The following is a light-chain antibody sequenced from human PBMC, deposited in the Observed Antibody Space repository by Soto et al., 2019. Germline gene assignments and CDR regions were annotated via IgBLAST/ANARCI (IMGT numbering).Light chain of an antibody. V-gene: IGKV3-20*01. Sequence: VLTQSPGTLSLSPGERATFSCRASQSISSISLAWYQHKPGQAPRLLIYGASSRATGIPHRFSGSGSGTDFTLTISRLEPEDFAVYSCQQYGGSPLFTFGPGTRVDFK. CDR3: QQYGGSPLFT. CDR2: GAS. J-gene: IGKJ3*01. CDR1: QSISSIS.